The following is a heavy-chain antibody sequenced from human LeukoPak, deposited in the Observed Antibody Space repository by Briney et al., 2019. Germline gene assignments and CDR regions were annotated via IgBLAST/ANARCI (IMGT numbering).Heavy chain of an antibody. CDR1: GGSISSHY. D-gene: IGHD2-2*01. Sequence: PSETLSLTCTVSGGSISSHYWSWVRQPPGKGLEWIGYIYYSGSTNYNPSLKSRVTISVDTSKNQFSLKLSSVTAADTAVYYCARESCSSTSCNENSFDPWGQGTLVTVSS. CDR2: IYYSGST. V-gene: IGHV4-59*11. CDR3: ARESCSSTSCNENSFDP. J-gene: IGHJ5*02.